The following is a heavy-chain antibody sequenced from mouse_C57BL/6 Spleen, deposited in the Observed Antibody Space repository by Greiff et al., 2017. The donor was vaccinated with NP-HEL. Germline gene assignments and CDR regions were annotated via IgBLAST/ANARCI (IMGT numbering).Heavy chain of an antibody. CDR1: GYTFTSYW. D-gene: IGHD2-10*01. CDR3: ARGAYYDAMDY. Sequence: VQLQQPGAELVKPGASVKLSCKASGYTFTSYWMHWVKQRPGQGLEWIGMIHPNSGSTNYNEKFKSKATLTVDKSSSTAYMQLSSLTSEDSAVYYCARGAYYDAMDYWGQGTSVTVSS. CDR2: IHPNSGST. V-gene: IGHV1-64*01. J-gene: IGHJ4*01.